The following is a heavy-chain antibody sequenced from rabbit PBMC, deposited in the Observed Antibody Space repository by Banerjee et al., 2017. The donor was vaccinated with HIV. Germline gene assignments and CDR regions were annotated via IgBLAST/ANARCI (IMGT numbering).Heavy chain of an antibody. CDR3: GRDRDGDAGYGSLAL. V-gene: IGHV1S45*01. CDR1: GFSFSNKYV. CDR2: INSSSRNV. J-gene: IGHJ4*01. D-gene: IGHD6-1*01. Sequence: QEQLEESGGGLVKPEGSLTLTCKASGFSFSNKYVMCWVRQAPGKGLEWIGCINSSSRNVVYASWAIGRFTISKTSSNTVFLRMTSVTVADTATYFCGRDRDGDAGYGSLALWGPGTLVTVS.